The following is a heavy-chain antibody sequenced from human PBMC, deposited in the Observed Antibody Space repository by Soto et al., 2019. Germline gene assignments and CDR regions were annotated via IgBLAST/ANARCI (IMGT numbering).Heavy chain of an antibody. CDR2: LVVGTGNT. Sequence: QMQLVQSGPEVKKPGTSVKVSCKTSGFTFRSSAVQWVRQARGQRLEWIGWLVVGTGNTNYAQKFQQRVTISSDRSTTTVSMELRSLTSEETAVYYCATGAYCSGGSCSDYYYYYYGMDLWGQGTTVTVSS. CDR3: ATGAYCSGGSCSDYYYYYYGMDL. J-gene: IGHJ6*02. V-gene: IGHV1-58*01. D-gene: IGHD2-15*01. CDR1: GFTFRSSA.